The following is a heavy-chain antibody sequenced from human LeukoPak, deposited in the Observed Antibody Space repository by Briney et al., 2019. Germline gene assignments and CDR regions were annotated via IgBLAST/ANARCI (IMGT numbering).Heavy chain of an antibody. D-gene: IGHD2-2*01. J-gene: IGHJ3*02. Sequence: ASVKVSCKASGGTFSSYAISWVRQAPGQGLEWMGGIIPIFGTANYAQKFQGRVTITADESTSTAYMELSSLRSEDTAVYYCARDCSSTSCYAYDAFDIWGQGTMVTVSS. CDR1: GGTFSSYA. CDR2: IIPIFGTA. V-gene: IGHV1-69*13. CDR3: ARDCSSTSCYAYDAFDI.